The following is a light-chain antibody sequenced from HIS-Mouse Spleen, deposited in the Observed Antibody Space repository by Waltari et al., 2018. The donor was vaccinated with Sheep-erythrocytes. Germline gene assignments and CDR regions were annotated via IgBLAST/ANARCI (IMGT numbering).Light chain of an antibody. J-gene: IGLJ2*01. CDR2: DDS. Sequence: SYVLTQPPSVSVAPGKTARLTCGGNNIGSKSVHWYQQKPGQAPVLVVYDDSDRPPGIPERFSGSNSGNTATLTISRVEAGDEADYYCQVWDSSSDHVVFGGGTKLTVL. V-gene: IGLV3-21*03. CDR1: NIGSKS. CDR3: QVWDSSSDHVV.